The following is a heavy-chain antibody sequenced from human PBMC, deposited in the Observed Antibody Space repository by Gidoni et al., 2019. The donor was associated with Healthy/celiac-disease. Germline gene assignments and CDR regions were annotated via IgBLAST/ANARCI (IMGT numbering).Heavy chain of an antibody. CDR2: IYYSGST. J-gene: IGHJ4*02. D-gene: IGHD3-10*01. V-gene: IGHV4-39*01. CDR1: GGSISSSSYY. CDR3: ARQGLLWTFDY. Sequence: QLQLQESGPGLVKPSETLSLTCTVSGGSISSSSYYWGWIRQPPGKGLEWIGSIYYSGSTYYNPSLKSRVTISVDTSKNQFSLKLSSVTAADTAVYYCARQGLLWTFDYWGQGTLVTVSS.